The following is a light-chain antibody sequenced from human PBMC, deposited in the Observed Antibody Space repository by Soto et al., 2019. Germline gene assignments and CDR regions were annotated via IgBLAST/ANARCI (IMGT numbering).Light chain of an antibody. J-gene: IGLJ2*01. Sequence: QSALTQPASVSGAPGQSITISCTGTSNDVGGYKYVSWYQQRPGTAPKLIMFEVNNRPSGVSDRFSGSRSANTASLTISGLQAQDEADYYCSSYTTTNTLIFGGGTKLTVL. V-gene: IGLV2-14*03. CDR3: SSYTTTNTLI. CDR2: EVN. CDR1: SNDVGGYKY.